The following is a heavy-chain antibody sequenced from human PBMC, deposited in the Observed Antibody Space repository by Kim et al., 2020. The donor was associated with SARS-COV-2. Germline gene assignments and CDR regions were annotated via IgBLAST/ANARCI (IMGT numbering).Heavy chain of an antibody. D-gene: IGHD6-13*01. CDR1: GGSISSSSYY. Sequence: SETLSLTCTVSGGSISSSSYYWGWIRQPPVKGLEWIGSIYYSGSTYYNPSLKIRVTISVDTSKNQFSLKLSSVTAADTAVYYCARTYIAAAGSPYFDYWGQGTLVTVSS. CDR2: IYYSGST. V-gene: IGHV4-39*01. J-gene: IGHJ4*02. CDR3: ARTYIAAAGSPYFDY.